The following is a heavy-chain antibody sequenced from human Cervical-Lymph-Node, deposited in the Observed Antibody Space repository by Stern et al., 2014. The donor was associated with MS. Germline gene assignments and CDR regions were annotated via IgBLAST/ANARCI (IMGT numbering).Heavy chain of an antibody. CDR2: ISPHNGNT. CDR1: GYTFISYG. J-gene: IGHJ4*02. V-gene: IGHV1-18*01. D-gene: IGHD6-19*01. CDR3: VRKGYASGWHGYFDY. Sequence: QVQLGQSGAEVKKPGASVKVSCKTSGYTFISYGLSWVRQAPGQGLEWMGWISPHNGNTHYAPTLQGRVTMTIDTSTTTAYMELRSLRSDDTAVYYCVRKGYASGWHGYFDYWGQGTMVTVSS.